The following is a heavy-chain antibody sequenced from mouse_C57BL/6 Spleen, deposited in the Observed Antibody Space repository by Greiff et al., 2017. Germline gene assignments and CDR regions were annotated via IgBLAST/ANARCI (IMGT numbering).Heavy chain of an antibody. CDR2: ISDGGSYT. Sequence: EVHLVESGGGLVKPGGSLKLSCAASGFTFSSYAMSWVRQTPEKRLEWVATISDGGSYTYYPDNVKGRFTISRDNAKNNLYLQMSHLKSEDTAMYYCARDGSNYGYFDYWGQGTTLTVSS. CDR3: ARDGSNYGYFDY. CDR1: GFTFSSYA. V-gene: IGHV5-4*01. J-gene: IGHJ2*01. D-gene: IGHD2-5*01.